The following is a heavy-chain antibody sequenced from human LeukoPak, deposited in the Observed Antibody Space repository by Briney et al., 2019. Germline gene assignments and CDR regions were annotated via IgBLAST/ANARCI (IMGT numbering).Heavy chain of an antibody. Sequence: GGSLRLSCAASGFTFDDYAMHWVRQAPGKGLEWVSGITWNSGSRDYADSVKGRFTISRDNARNSLDLQMNSLGAEDTAVYYCARDLMVRGVVDYWGQGTLVTVSS. D-gene: IGHD3-10*01. CDR2: ITWNSGSR. CDR3: ARDLMVRGVVDY. CDR1: GFTFDDYA. V-gene: IGHV3-9*01. J-gene: IGHJ4*02.